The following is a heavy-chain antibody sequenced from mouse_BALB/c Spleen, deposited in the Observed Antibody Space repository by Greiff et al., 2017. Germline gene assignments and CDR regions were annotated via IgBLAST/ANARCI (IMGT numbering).Heavy chain of an antibody. D-gene: IGHD2-1*01. V-gene: IGHV5-12-1*01. CDR3: ARHDGNYVPFAY. Sequence: EVKLMESGGGLVKPGGSLKLSCAASGFAFSSYDMSWVRQTPEKRLEWVAYISSGGGSTYYPDTVKGRFTISRDNAKNTLYLQMSSLKSEDTAMYYCARHDGNYVPFAYWGQGTLVTVSA. J-gene: IGHJ3*01. CDR1: GFAFSSYD. CDR2: ISSGGGST.